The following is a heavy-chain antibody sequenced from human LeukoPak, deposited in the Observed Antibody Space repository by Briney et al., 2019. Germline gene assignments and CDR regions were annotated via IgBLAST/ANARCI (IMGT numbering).Heavy chain of an antibody. CDR1: GFTFTDYY. J-gene: IGHJ4*02. CDR2: ISPSGTVI. V-gene: IGHV3-11*04. Sequence: GGSLRLSCSAPGFTFTDYYMSWIRQAPGKGLEWVSYISPSGTVIYYGDSVKGRFTISRDNAKKSLYLQMNSLGAEDTAVYYCARDTTYSSSWYDYWGQGTLVTVSS. CDR3: ARDTTYSSSWYDY. D-gene: IGHD6-13*01.